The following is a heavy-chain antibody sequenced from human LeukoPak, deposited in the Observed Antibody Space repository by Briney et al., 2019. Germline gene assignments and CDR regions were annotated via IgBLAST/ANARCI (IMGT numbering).Heavy chain of an antibody. Sequence: PGGSLRLSCAASGFTFSSYAMSWVRQAPGKGLEWVSAISGSGGSTYYADSVKGRFTISRDKSKNTLYLRMNSLRAEDTAVYYCAKVGCSHSSGCYFDYWGQGTLVTVSS. V-gene: IGHV3-23*01. CDR3: AKVGCSHSSGCYFDY. CDR1: GFTFSSYA. CDR2: ISGSGGST. D-gene: IGHD6-19*01. J-gene: IGHJ4*02.